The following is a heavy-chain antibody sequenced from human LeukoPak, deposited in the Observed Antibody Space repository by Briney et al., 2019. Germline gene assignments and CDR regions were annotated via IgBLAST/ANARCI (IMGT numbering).Heavy chain of an antibody. CDR3: ARGGTFYYDSSGFYYVD. D-gene: IGHD3-22*01. CDR1: GDSISSGSYY. CDR2: IFYSGST. J-gene: IGHJ4*02. V-gene: IGHV4-31*03. Sequence: SETLSLTCSVSGDSISSGSYYWSWIRQHPGKGLEWIGYIFYSGSTYYNPSLKSRVTISVETSKNQFSLELNSVTAADTAVYYCARGGTFYYDSSGFYYVDWGQGTLVIVSS.